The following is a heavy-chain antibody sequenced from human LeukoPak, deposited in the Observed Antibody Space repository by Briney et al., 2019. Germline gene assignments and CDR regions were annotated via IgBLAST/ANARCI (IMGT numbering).Heavy chain of an antibody. CDR2: ISGDGSRT. CDR1: GFTFSSYG. Sequence: PGESLRLSCAASGFTFSSYGMHWVRQAPGKGLVWVSRISGDGSRTDYADSVKGRFTISRDNRKNTLYLQMNSLRAEDTAVYYCARPLGPSVDFDYWGQGTLVTVSS. CDR3: ARPLGPSVDFDY. J-gene: IGHJ4*02. V-gene: IGHV3-74*01. D-gene: IGHD7-27*01.